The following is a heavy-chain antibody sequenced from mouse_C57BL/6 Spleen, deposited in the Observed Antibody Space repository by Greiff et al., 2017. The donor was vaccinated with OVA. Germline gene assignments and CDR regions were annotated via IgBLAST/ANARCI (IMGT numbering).Heavy chain of an antibody. CDR3: ARKNYSVMWS. CDR1: GFSLTSYG. V-gene: IGHV2-2*01. D-gene: IGHD2-3*01. J-gene: IGHJ4*01. CDR2: IWSGGST. Sequence: QVQLQQSGPGLVQPSQSLSITCTVSGFSLTSYGVHWVRQSPGKGLEWLGVIWSGGSTDYNAAFISRLSISKDNSKSQVFFKMNSLQADDTAIYYCARKNYSVMWSRGVGASVTVSS.